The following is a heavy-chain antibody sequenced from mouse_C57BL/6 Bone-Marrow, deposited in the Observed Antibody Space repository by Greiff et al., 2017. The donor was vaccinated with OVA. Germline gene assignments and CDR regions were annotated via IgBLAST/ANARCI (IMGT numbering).Heavy chain of an antibody. CDR1: GFTFSSYG. CDR2: ISSGGSYT. D-gene: IGHD2-1*01. CDR3: ARQRVRNWYFDV. Sequence: DVKLVESGGDLVKPGGSLKLSCAASGFTFSSYGMSWVRPTPDKRLEWVATISSGGSYTYYPDSVQGRFTISRDNAKNTLYLQMSSLKTEDTAMYYCARQRVRNWYFDVWGTGTTVTVSS. J-gene: IGHJ1*03. V-gene: IGHV5-6*02.